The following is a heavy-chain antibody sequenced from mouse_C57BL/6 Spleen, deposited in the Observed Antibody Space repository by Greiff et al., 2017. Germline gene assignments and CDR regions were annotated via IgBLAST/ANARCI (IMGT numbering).Heavy chain of an antibody. V-gene: IGHV1-18*01. CDR2: INPNNGGS. CDR3: ARWSSETKDFDY. Sequence: EVQLQQSGPELVKPGASVKIPCKASGYTFTDYNMDWVKQSHGKSLEWIGDINPNNGGSIYNQKFKGKATLTVDKSSSTAYMELRSLTSEDTAVYYCARWSSETKDFDYWGQGTTLTVSS. J-gene: IGHJ2*01. CDR1: GYTFTDYN.